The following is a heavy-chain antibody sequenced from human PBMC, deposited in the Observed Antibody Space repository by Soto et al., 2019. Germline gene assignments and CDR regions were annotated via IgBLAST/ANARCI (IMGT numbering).Heavy chain of an antibody. V-gene: IGHV3-30*18. CDR1: XFTFXXXX. J-gene: IGHJ4*02. Sequence: RSLRLSCXXXXFTFXXXXXXWVRQAPGKGXXXVAVISYDGSNKHYADSVKGRFTISRDNSKNTLYLQMNSLRAEDTAVYYCVKDALSGYSYGYFDYWGQGTLVTVSS. CDR3: VKDALSGYSYGYFDY. CDR2: ISYDGSNK. D-gene: IGHD5-18*01.